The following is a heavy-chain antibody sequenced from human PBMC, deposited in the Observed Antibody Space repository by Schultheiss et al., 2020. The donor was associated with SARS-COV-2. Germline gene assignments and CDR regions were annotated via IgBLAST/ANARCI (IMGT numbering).Heavy chain of an antibody. V-gene: IGHV3-23*01. CDR2: ISGSGGST. D-gene: IGHD4-17*01. CDR1: GFTVSSNY. J-gene: IGHJ4*02. CDR3: AKSSSTVTTSGYY. Sequence: GGSLRLSCAASGFTVSSNYMSWVRQAPGKGLEWVSVISGSGGSTYYADSVKGRFTISRDNSKNTLYLQMNSLRAEDTAVYYCAKSSSTVTTSGYYWGQGTLVTVSS.